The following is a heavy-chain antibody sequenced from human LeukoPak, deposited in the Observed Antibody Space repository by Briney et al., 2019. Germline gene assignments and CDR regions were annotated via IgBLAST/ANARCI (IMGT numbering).Heavy chain of an antibody. Sequence: ASVKVSCKASGYTFTRYGISWVRQAPGQGLEWMGWISAYNGNTNYAQKLQGRVTMTTDTSTSTAYMELRSLRSDDTAVYYCARAIYDSSGYYRYFDLWGRGTLVTVSS. CDR2: ISAYNGNT. D-gene: IGHD3-22*01. J-gene: IGHJ2*01. V-gene: IGHV1-18*01. CDR3: ARAIYDSSGYYRYFDL. CDR1: GYTFTRYG.